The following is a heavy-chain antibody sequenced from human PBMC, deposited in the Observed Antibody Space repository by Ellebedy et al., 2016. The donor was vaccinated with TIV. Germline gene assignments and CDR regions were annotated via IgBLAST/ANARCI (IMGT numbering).Heavy chain of an antibody. CDR2: INSDGSST. V-gene: IGHV3-74*01. CDR1: GFIFKNFL. CDR3: ARGRTTGI. D-gene: IGHD1-14*01. J-gene: IGHJ4*02. Sequence: GESLKISCGASGFIFKNFLMYWVRQAPGKGLVWVSRINSDGSSTTYADSVKGRFTISRDNAKNTLYLQMNSLRAEDTAVYYCARGRTTGIWGQGTLVTVSS.